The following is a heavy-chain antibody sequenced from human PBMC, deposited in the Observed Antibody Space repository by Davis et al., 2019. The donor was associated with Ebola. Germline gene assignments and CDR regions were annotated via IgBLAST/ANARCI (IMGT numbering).Heavy chain of an antibody. CDR1: GGTFSSYT. CDR2: IIPSRGIA. V-gene: IGHV1-69*04. Sequence: AASVKVSCKASGGTFSSYTISWVRQAPGQGLEWMGRIIPSRGIANYAQKFQGRVTITADKSTSTAYMELSSLRSEDTAVYYCAREVGYSGYDSREYWGQGTLVTVSS. CDR3: AREVGYSGYDSREY. J-gene: IGHJ4*02. D-gene: IGHD5-12*01.